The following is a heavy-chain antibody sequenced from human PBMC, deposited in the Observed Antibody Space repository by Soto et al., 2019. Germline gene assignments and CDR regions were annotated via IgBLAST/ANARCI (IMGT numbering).Heavy chain of an antibody. CDR1: GVSISSYY. CDR2: IYYSGST. V-gene: IGHV4-59*01. CDR3: ARIYGSGSGPGPVDC. D-gene: IGHD3-10*01. Sequence: PSETLSLTCTVSGVSISSYYWSWIRQPPGKGLEWIGYIYYSGSTNYNPSLKSRVTISVDTSKNQFSLKLSSVTAADTAVYYCARIYGSGSGPGPVDCWGQGTLVTVSS. J-gene: IGHJ4*02.